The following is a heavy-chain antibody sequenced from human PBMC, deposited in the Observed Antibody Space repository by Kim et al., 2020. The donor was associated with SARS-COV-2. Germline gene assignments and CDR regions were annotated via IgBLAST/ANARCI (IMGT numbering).Heavy chain of an antibody. CDR3: ARDYDYGDPYYYYYGMDV. Sequence: SRVTISVDTYKNQFSLKLSSVTAADTAVYYCARDYDYGDPYYYYYGMDVWGQGTTVTVSS. V-gene: IGHV4-31*02. J-gene: IGHJ6*02. D-gene: IGHD4-17*01.